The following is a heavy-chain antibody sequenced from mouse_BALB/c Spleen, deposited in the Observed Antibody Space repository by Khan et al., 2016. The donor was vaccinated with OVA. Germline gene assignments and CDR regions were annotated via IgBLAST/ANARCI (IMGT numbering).Heavy chain of an antibody. V-gene: IGHV5-6*01. CDR1: GFTFSTYG. D-gene: IGHD1-1*01. Sequence: EVELVESGGDLVKPGGSLKLSCAASGFTFSTYGMSWVRQTPDKRLEWVAALSSGGSYTYYPDSEKGRFIISRDYAKNTLYLQMSSLKSEDTAMYYCTRLAYYYNSEGFAYWGQGTLVTVSA. J-gene: IGHJ3*01. CDR2: LSSGGSYT. CDR3: TRLAYYYNSEGFAY.